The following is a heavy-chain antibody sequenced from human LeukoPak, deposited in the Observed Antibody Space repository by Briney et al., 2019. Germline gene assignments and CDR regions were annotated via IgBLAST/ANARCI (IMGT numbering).Heavy chain of an antibody. CDR1: GFTFRTYM. J-gene: IGHJ4*02. Sequence: GGSLRLSCAASGFTFRTYMMNWVRQAPGKGLEWVSSISSSGSYIYYADSVKGRLTISRDNAKNSLYLQMNSLRAEDTAMYYCARGDTTPGDYWGQGTLVTVSS. CDR2: ISSSGSYI. CDR3: ARGDTTPGDY. D-gene: IGHD5-18*01. V-gene: IGHV3-21*01.